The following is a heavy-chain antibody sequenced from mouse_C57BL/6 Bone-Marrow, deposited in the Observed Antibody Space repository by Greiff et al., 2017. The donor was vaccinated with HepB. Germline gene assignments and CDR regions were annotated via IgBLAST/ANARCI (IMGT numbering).Heavy chain of an antibody. CDR1: GYTFTNYW. J-gene: IGHJ4*01. CDR3: ARNFYYAIDY. Sequence: QVQLQQSGAELVRPGTSVKMSCKASGYTFTNYWIGWAKQRPGHGLEWIGDIYPGGGYTNYNEKFKGKATLTADKSSSTAYMQVSSLTSEDSAIYYCARNFYYAIDYWGQGTSVTVSS. CDR2: IYPGGGYT. V-gene: IGHV1-63*01.